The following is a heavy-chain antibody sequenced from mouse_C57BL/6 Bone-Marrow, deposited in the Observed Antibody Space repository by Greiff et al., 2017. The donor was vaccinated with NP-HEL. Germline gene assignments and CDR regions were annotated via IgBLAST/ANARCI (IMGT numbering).Heavy chain of an antibody. CDR2: IYPRSGNT. J-gene: IGHJ4*01. D-gene: IGHD2-3*01. V-gene: IGHV1-81*01. CDR3: AREDGYYGYYAMDY. CDR1: GYTFTSYG. Sequence: QVQLKESGAELARPGASVKLSCKASGYTFTSYGISWVKQRTGQGLEWIGEIYPRSGNTYYNEKFKGKATLTADKSSSTAYMELRSLTSEDSAVYFCAREDGYYGYYAMDYWGQGTSVTVSS.